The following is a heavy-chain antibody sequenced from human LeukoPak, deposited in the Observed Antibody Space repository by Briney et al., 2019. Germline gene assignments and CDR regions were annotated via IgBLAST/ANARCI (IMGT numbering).Heavy chain of an antibody. CDR2: ISGGSDSI. Sequence: GGSLRLSCAASGFTFSDHPMNWVRQAPGEGLEWVSYISGGSDSIYYADSVKGRFTISRDNAKNSLYLQMNSLRAEDTALYYCAKVTYYFDAGGYYCDYWGQGTLVTVSS. CDR3: AKVTYYFDAGGYYCDY. CDR1: GFTFSDHP. J-gene: IGHJ4*02. V-gene: IGHV3-48*04. D-gene: IGHD3-22*01.